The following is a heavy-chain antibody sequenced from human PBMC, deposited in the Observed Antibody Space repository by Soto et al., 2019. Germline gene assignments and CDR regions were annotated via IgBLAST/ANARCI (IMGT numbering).Heavy chain of an antibody. V-gene: IGHV1-8*01. CDR1: GYTFTDYD. D-gene: IGHD6-19*01. CDR2: MNPNSGRT. CDR3: STWGRNGWYAGFF. J-gene: IGHJ4*02. Sequence: QVLLVQSGAEVKTPGASAKVSCKASGYTFTDYDINWVRQAPGQGHEWVGRMNPNSGRTDYAQKFQARVTMTRDTSISTAYLVLSSLGYEDTAVFYCSTWGRNGWYAGFFWGQGTRVTVAS.